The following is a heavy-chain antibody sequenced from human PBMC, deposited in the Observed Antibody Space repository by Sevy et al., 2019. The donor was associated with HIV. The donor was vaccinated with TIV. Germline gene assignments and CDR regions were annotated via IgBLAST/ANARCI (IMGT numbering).Heavy chain of an antibody. J-gene: IGHJ4*02. V-gene: IGHV3-23*01. CDR1: GFTFSSYA. Sequence: GGSLRLSCAASGFTFSSYAMSWVRQAPGKGLEWVSAIGGSGGSTYYADSVKGRFTISRDNSKNTLYLQMNSLRAEDTAVYYCAKERCSSSSEGLYYFDYWGQGTLVTVSS. CDR3: AKERCSSSSEGLYYFDY. D-gene: IGHD6-6*01. CDR2: IGGSGGST.